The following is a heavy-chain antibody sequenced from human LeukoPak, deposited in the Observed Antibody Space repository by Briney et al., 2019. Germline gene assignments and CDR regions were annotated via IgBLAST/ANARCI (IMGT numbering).Heavy chain of an antibody. V-gene: IGHV1-69*05. J-gene: IGHJ5*02. Sequence: SVKVSCKASGGTFSSYAISWVRQAPGQGLEWMGRIIPIFGTANYAQKFQGRVTITTDESTSTAYMELSSLRSEDTAVYYCARDLGCSSTSCYFHWFDPWGQGTLFTVSS. CDR2: IIPIFGTA. CDR3: ARDLGCSSTSCYFHWFDP. CDR1: GGTFSSYA. D-gene: IGHD2-2*01.